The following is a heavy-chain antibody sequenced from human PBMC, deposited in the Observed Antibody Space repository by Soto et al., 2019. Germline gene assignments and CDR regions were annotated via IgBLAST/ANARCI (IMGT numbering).Heavy chain of an antibody. CDR3: ARDNILGILYGGMDX. CDR1: GGSISSVDYY. V-gene: IGHV4-30-4*02. CDR2: IYYSGST. Sequence: PSDTLSLTFTVSGGSISSVDYYWSWIRQPPGKGLELIGYIYYSGSTYYKPSLKSRVTISVDTSKNQFSLKLSSVTAADTAVYYCARDNILGILYGGMDXWGQGTTVTVSX. D-gene: IGHD3-3*01. J-gene: IGHJ6*02.